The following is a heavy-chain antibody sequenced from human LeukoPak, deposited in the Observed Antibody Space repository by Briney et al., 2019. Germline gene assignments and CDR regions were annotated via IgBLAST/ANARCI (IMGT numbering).Heavy chain of an antibody. CDR2: IKSKTDGGTT. V-gene: IGHV3-15*01. Sequence: TGGSLRLSCAASGFTFSNAWMNWVRQAPGQGLEWIGRIKSKTDGGTTDYAAPVKGRFTISRDDSKSTLYLQMDSLKTEDTGVYYCHYYYDSASYPAGPKYWGQGTLVTVSS. D-gene: IGHD3-22*01. CDR3: HYYYDSASYPAGPKY. CDR1: GFTFSNAW. J-gene: IGHJ4*02.